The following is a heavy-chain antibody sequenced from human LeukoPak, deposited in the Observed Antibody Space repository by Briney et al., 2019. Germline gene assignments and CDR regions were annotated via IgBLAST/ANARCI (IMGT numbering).Heavy chain of an antibody. CDR3: ARDFPPYYDSSGYYLNWFDH. CDR1: GGSISSYY. Sequence: KPSETLSLTCTVSGGSISSYYWSWIRQPAGKGLEWIGRIYTSGSTNYNPSRKSRVTMSVATSKTQFSLKLSSVTAADTAVYYCARDFPPYYDSSGYYLNWFDHWGQGTLVTVSS. D-gene: IGHD3-22*01. CDR2: IYTSGST. J-gene: IGHJ5*02. V-gene: IGHV4-4*07.